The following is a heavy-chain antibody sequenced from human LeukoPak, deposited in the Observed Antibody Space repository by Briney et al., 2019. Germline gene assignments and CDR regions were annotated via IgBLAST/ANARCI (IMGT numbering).Heavy chain of an antibody. J-gene: IGHJ6*03. CDR3: ARVCYSGSYWDNYYYYYMDV. CDR2: INPSGGST. Sequence: AASVKVFCKASGYTFTSYYMHWVRQAPGQGLEWMGIINPSGGSTSYAQKFQGRVTITADKSTTTVYMELTSLRSDDTAVYYCARVCYSGSYWDNYYYYYMDVWGKGTTVTISS. CDR1: GYTFTSYY. V-gene: IGHV1-46*01. D-gene: IGHD1-26*01.